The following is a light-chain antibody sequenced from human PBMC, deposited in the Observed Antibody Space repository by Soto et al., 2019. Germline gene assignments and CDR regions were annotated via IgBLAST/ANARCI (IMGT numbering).Light chain of an antibody. CDR2: GAS. Sequence: EILMTQSPATLSVSPGERVILSCRASQSVGSTLAWYQQKPGQAPRLLIRGASTRATGVPARFSGSGSGTELSLTISSLQSEDLAVYYCQQYSTSLTFGGGTTLEIK. V-gene: IGKV3-15*01. J-gene: IGKJ4*02. CDR3: QQYSTSLT. CDR1: QSVGST.